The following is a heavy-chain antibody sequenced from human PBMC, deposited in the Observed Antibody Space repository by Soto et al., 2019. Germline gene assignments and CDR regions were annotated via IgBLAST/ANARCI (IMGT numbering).Heavy chain of an antibody. Sequence: ASVKVSCKASGGTFSSYTISWVRQAPGQGLEWMGRIIPILGIANYAQKFQGRVTITADKSTSTAYMELSSLRSEDTAVYYCARLFGSRDYYMDVWGKGTTVTVSS. CDR2: IIPILGIA. CDR1: GGTFSSYT. V-gene: IGHV1-69*02. CDR3: ARLFGSRDYYMDV. D-gene: IGHD3-10*01. J-gene: IGHJ6*03.